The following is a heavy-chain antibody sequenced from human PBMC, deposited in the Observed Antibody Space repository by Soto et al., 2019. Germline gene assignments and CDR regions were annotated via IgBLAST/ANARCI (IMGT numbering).Heavy chain of an antibody. J-gene: IGHJ4*02. CDR1: GFTFSSYA. CDR3: AQRGSGSYFDY. V-gene: IGHV3-23*01. D-gene: IGHD3-10*01. Sequence: EAQLLESGGGLVQPGGSLRLSCAASGFTFSSYAMSLFRQAPGKGLEWVSVISGSGDSTYYADSVKGRFTISRDNSKNTLYLQMNSLRAEDTSVYYCAQRGSGSYFDYWGQGTLVTVSS. CDR2: ISGSGDST.